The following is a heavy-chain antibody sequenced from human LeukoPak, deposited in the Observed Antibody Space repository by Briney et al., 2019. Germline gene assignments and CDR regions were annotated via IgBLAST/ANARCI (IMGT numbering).Heavy chain of an antibody. CDR3: ARDYPLRSKRVAFDI. Sequence: GGSLRLSCAASGFTISSNYMSWVRQAPGKGLECVSVIYSGGNTYYADSVKGRFTISRDNSKNTLYLQMNSLKAEDTAVYYCARDYPLRSKRVAFDIWGQGTMVTVSS. J-gene: IGHJ3*02. D-gene: IGHD2/OR15-2a*01. CDR2: IYSGGNT. CDR1: GFTISSNY. V-gene: IGHV3-66*02.